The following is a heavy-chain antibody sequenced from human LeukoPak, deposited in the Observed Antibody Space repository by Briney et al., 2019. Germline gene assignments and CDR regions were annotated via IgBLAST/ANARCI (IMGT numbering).Heavy chain of an antibody. CDR1: GFAFSSYW. D-gene: IGHD3-3*01. J-gene: IGHJ3*02. CDR3: ARDFSAFDI. V-gene: IGHV3-7*05. CDR2: IKPDGSEK. Sequence: GGSLRLSCAASGFAFSSYWMNWVRQAPGKGLEWVANIKPDGSEKWYVDSVKGRFTISRDNGKNSLNLQLNSLRAEDTAVYYCARDFSAFDIWGQGTMVTVSS.